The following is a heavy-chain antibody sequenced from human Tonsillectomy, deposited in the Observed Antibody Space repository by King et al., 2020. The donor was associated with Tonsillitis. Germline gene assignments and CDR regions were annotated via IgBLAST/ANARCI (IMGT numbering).Heavy chain of an antibody. Sequence: VQLVESGGGLVQPGGSLRLSCAASGFTFSSYWMSWVRQAPGKGLEWVANIKQDGSEKYYVESVKGRFTISRDNAKNSLYLQMNSLRAEDTAVYYCARDGPQTYYDILTGSYIGSFDLWGQGTMVTVSS. CDR1: GFTFSSYW. CDR2: IKQDGSEK. D-gene: IGHD3-9*01. V-gene: IGHV3-7*03. CDR3: ARDGPQTYYDILTGSYIGSFDL. J-gene: IGHJ3*01.